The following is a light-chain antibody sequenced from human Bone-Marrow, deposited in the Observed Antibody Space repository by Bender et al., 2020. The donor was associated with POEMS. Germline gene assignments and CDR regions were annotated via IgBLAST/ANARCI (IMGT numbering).Light chain of an antibody. J-gene: IGLJ3*02. CDR3: CSYAGDITWV. CDR2: EGK. Sequence: QSALTQPASVSGSPGQAITISCTGTSSDVETYNFVSWYQQHPGKVPKFIIYEGKQRPAGVSNRFSGSKSGNTAALTISGLQAEDEAHYYCCSYAGDITWVFGGGTTVPVL. CDR1: SSDVETYNF. V-gene: IGLV2-23*01.